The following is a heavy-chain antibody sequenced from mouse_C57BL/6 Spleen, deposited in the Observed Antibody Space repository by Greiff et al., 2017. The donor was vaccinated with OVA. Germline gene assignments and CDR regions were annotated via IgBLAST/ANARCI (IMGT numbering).Heavy chain of an antibody. D-gene: IGHD2-13*01. Sequence: EVQLQQSGTVLARPGASVKMSCKTSGYTFTSYWMHWVKQRPGQGLEWIGAIYPGNSDTSYNQKFKGKAKLTAATSASTAYMELSSLTNEDSAVYYCTRGDWDYYAMDYWGQGTSVTVSS. CDR1: GYTFTSYW. CDR2: IYPGNSDT. CDR3: TRGDWDYYAMDY. J-gene: IGHJ4*01. V-gene: IGHV1-5*01.